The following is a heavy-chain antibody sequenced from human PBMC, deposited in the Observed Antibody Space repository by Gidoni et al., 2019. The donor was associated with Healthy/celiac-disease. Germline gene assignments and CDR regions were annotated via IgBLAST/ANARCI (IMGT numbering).Heavy chain of an antibody. CDR1: GGSFSGYY. Sequence: QVQLQQWGAGLLKPSETLSLTCAVYGGSFSGYYWSWIRQPPGKGLEWIGEINHSGSTNYNPSLKSRVTISVDTSKNQFSLKLSSVTAADTAVYYCGAGQVGATGTLFDIWGQGTMVTVSS. J-gene: IGHJ3*02. CDR2: INHSGST. CDR3: GAGQVGATGTLFDI. D-gene: IGHD1-26*01. V-gene: IGHV4-34*01.